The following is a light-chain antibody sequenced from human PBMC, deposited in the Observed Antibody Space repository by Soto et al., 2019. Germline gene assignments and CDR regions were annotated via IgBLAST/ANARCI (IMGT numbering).Light chain of an antibody. J-gene: IGKJ2*02. CDR1: QSVSSN. Sequence: EIVMPQSPATLSVSPGERATLSCRASQSVSSNLAWYQQKPGQAPRLLIYGASTRATGIPARFSGSGSGTEFTLTISSLQSEDFAVYYCQQYNNWPRGTFGQGTKLEIK. CDR2: GAS. CDR3: QQYNNWPRGT. V-gene: IGKV3-15*01.